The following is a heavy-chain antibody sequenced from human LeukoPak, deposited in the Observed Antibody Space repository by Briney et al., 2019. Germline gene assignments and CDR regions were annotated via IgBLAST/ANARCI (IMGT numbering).Heavy chain of an antibody. J-gene: IGHJ3*02. CDR1: QYTFTSSG. Sequence: GAPVKVSCKASQYTFTSSGISWVRQAPGQGLEWMGWISAYNGNTNYAQKLQHRVTMTTDTSTSTAYMELRSLRSDDTAVYYCASDVRDSDAFDIWGQGTMVTVSS. CDR2: ISAYNGNT. CDR3: ASDVRDSDAFDI. V-gene: IGHV1-18*01. D-gene: IGHD3-16*02.